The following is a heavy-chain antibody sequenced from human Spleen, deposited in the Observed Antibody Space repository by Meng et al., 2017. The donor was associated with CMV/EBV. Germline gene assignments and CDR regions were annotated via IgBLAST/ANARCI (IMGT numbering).Heavy chain of an antibody. CDR2: IIPMLGVA. CDR1: GGTFSSFG. D-gene: IGHD1-14*01. V-gene: IGHV1-69*10. J-gene: IGHJ4*02. Sequence: KASGGTFSSFGFSCVRQAPGQGLEWMGAIIPMLGVANYAQRLQDRVTITADKSTTTTYLELSSLRSEDTAMYYCARRSIGGTTYDYWGQGTLVTVSS. CDR3: ARRSIGGTTYDY.